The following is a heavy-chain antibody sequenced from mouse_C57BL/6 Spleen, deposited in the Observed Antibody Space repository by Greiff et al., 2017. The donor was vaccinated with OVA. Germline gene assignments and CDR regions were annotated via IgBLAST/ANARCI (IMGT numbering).Heavy chain of an antibody. CDR3: ARIYYGNYGWFAY. CDR2: IDPSDSYT. CDR1: GYTFTSYW. D-gene: IGHD2-1*01. Sequence: QVQLKQPGAELVKPGASVKLSCKASGYTFTSYWMQWVKQRPGQGLEWIGEIDPSDSYTNYNQKFKGKATLTVDTSSSTAYMQLSSLTSEDSAVYYCARIYYGNYGWFAYWGQGTLVTVSA. J-gene: IGHJ3*01. V-gene: IGHV1-50*01.